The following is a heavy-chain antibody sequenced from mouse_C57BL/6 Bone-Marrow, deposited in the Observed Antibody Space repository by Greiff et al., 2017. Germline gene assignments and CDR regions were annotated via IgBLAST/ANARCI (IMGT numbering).Heavy chain of an antibody. CDR2: ISGGGGNT. V-gene: IGHV5-9*01. CDR1: GFTFSSYT. CDR3: ARHDYVISSFES. Sequence: EVKLVESGGGLAKPGGSLKLSCAASGFTFSSYTMSWVRQTPEKRLEWVATISGGGGNTYYPDRVKGRFTISRDNAKNTLYLQMSSLRYEDTALYYCARHDYVISSFESRGEGTTLSLSS. J-gene: IGHJ2*01. D-gene: IGHD1-1*01.